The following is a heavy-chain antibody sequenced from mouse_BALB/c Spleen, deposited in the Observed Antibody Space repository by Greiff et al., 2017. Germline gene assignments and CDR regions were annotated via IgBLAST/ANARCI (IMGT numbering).Heavy chain of an antibody. CDR2: ISSGGST. J-gene: IGHJ4*01. D-gene: IGHD1-1*01. Sequence: EVKVVESGGGLVKPGGSLKLSCAASGFTFSSYAMSWVRQTPEKRLEWVASISSGGSTYYPDSVKGRFTISRDNARNILYLQMSSLRSEDTAMYYCARGRYYGSKGAMDYWGQGTSVTVSS. V-gene: IGHV5-6-5*01. CDR3: ARGRYYGSKGAMDY. CDR1: GFTFSSYA.